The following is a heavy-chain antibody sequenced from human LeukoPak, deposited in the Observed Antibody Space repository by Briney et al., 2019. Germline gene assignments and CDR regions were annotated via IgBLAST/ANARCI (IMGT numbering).Heavy chain of an antibody. Sequence: SSETLSLTCTVSGGSISSSSYYWGWIRQPPGKGLEWIGSIYYSGSTYYNPSLKSRVTISVDTSKNQFSLKLSSVTAADTAVYYCARVMGASWFFYLDVWGKGTTVTVSS. V-gene: IGHV4-39*07. J-gene: IGHJ6*03. D-gene: IGHD3-16*02. CDR2: IYYSGST. CDR1: GGSISSSSYY. CDR3: ARVMGASWFFYLDV.